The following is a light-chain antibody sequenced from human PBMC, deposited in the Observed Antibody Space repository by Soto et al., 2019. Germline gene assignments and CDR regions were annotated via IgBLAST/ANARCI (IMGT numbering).Light chain of an antibody. CDR3: LQYDDFPFT. V-gene: IGKV1-33*01. CDR1: DDISSY. Sequence: DIQMTQSPSSLSASVGDRVTITCQASDDISSYLSWYQQKPGTAPNLLIHDASNLATGVPSRFSGSGSGTHFTFTISGLQPEDFATYYCLQYDDFPFTFGPGTRVDLK. CDR2: DAS. J-gene: IGKJ3*01.